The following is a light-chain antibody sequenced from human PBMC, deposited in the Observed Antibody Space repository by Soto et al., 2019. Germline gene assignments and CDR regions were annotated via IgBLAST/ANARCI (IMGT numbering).Light chain of an antibody. J-gene: IGKJ3*01. CDR2: GAS. CDR3: QQYGSSPFT. V-gene: IGKV3-20*01. Sequence: EIVLTQSPGTLSLSPGERATLSCRASQSVRSSYLAWYQQKPGQAPRLLIYGASSRATGIPDRFSASGSGTDVTLTISRLEPEDFAVYYCQQYGSSPFTFGPGTKVAIK. CDR1: QSVRSSY.